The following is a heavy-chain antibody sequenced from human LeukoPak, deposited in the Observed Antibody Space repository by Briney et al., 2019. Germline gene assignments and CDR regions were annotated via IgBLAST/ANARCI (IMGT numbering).Heavy chain of an antibody. J-gene: IGHJ4*02. Sequence: ASVKVSCKASGYTFTSYGISWVRQAPGQGLEWMGWISAYNGNTNYAQKLQGRVTMTTDTSTSTAYMELRSLRSDDTAVYYCARDSVYYDCSGYYPNFDHWGQGTLVTVSS. CDR3: ARDSVYYDCSGYYPNFDH. CDR1: GYTFTSYG. V-gene: IGHV1-18*01. CDR2: ISAYNGNT. D-gene: IGHD3-22*01.